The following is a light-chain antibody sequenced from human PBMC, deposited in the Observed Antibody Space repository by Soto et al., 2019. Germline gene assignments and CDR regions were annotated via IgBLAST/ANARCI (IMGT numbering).Light chain of an antibody. J-gene: IGKJ1*01. CDR2: DAS. CDR1: QSVNSGY. V-gene: IGKV3-15*01. Sequence: EILLTQSRDTLSLSPGERATLSCIASQSVNSGYLLWYQQKPGQAPRLFIYDASTRATGIPARFTGSGSGTEFTLTISSLQSEDFAVYYCQQYNSWPETFGQGTKVNIK. CDR3: QQYNSWPET.